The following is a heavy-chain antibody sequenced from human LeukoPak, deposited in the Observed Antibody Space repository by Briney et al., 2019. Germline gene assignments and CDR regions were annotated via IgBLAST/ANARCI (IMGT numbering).Heavy chain of an antibody. V-gene: IGHV1-18*01. D-gene: IGHD3-16*01. CDR3: ARNSLDFVWGSYRIYAFDI. J-gene: IGHJ3*02. CDR1: GYTFTSYD. Sequence: GASVKVSYKASGYTFTSYDITWVRQAPGQGLEWMGWINPYNGNTNYAQKVQDRVTMTTDTSTSTAYMELRSLTSDDTAVYYCARNSLDFVWGSYRIYAFDIWGQGTLVTVSS. CDR2: INPYNGNT.